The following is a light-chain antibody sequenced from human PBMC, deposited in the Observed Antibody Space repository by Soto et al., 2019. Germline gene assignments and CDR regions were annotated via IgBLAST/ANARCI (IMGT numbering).Light chain of an antibody. J-gene: IGLJ1*01. CDR3: SSYTSSSTL. CDR2: DVS. Sequence: SALTQPASVSGSPGQSLTISCTGTSSDVGGYNYVSWYQQHPGKAPKLMIYDVSNRPSGVSNRFSGSKSGNTASLTISGLQAEDEADYYCSSYTSSSTLFGTGTKVTVL. V-gene: IGLV2-14*01. CDR1: SSDVGGYNY.